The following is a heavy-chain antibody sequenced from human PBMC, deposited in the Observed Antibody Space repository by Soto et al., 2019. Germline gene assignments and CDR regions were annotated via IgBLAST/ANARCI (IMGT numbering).Heavy chain of an antibody. CDR3: ARDLGDGSQPFDF. V-gene: IGHV1-2*02. CDR1: GYRFTDYY. J-gene: IGHJ4*02. D-gene: IGHD2-15*01. CDR2: INPNDGDT. Sequence: QVHLVQSGAEVKKPGASVKVSCRASGYRFTDYYLHWVRQAPGQGLEWMGWINPNDGDTNYAQNCHGRVTLTRDTAVSTAYMQLDRRTFDDTALFYCARDLGDGSQPFDFWGQGTLVTVSS.